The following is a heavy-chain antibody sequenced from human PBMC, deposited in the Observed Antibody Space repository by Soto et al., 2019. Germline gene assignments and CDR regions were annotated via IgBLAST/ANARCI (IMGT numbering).Heavy chain of an antibody. V-gene: IGHV3-33*01. CDR2: IWYDGSNK. CDR3: AREGDFWSGYYRPVYYYYGMDV. CDR1: GFTFSSYG. J-gene: IGHJ6*02. D-gene: IGHD3-3*01. Sequence: PGGSLRLSCAASGFTFSSYGMHWVRQAPGKGLEWVAVIWYDGSNKYYADSVKGRFTISRDNSKNTLYLQMNSLRAEDTAVYYCAREGDFWSGYYRPVYYYYGMDVWGQGTTVTVSS.